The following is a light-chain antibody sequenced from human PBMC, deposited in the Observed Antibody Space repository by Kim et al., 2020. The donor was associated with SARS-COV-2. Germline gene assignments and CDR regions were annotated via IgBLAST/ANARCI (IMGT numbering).Light chain of an antibody. V-gene: IGLV2-14*03. J-gene: IGLJ2*01. CDR2: DVS. CDR3: SSSTNTYTLL. CDR1: DSDIGAYDY. Sequence: GQSITISCTGTDSDIGAYDYVSWYQQHPGKAPKLIICDVSNRPSGVSERFSGSKSGTSASLTISGLQAEDEADYYCSSSTNTYTLLFGGGTKVTVL.